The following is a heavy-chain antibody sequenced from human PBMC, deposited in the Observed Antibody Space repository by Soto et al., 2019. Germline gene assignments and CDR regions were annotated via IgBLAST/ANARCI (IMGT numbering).Heavy chain of an antibody. Sequence: GGSLRFSCAASGFTFDDYAMHWVRQAPGKGLEWVSLISWDGGSTYYADSVKGRFTISRDNSKNSLYLQMNSLRAEDTALYYCAKAIGGSYYYYGMDVWGQGTTVTVSS. CDR2: ISWDGGST. CDR1: GFTFDDYA. V-gene: IGHV3-43D*03. D-gene: IGHD3-16*01. CDR3: AKAIGGSYYYYGMDV. J-gene: IGHJ6*02.